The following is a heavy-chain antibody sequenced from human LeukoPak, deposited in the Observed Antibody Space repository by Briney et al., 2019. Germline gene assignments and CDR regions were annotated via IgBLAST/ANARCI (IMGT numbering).Heavy chain of an antibody. CDR1: GFTFSSNG. D-gene: IGHD4-23*01. V-gene: IGHV3-23*01. CDR2: IATSSDDT. Sequence: PGGSLRLSCAASGFTFSSNGLSWVRQAPGKGLEWVSAIATSSDDTYYADSVKGRFTISRDNSKNTLYLQMNSLRAGDTAVYYCAKRSDYGGNSNYFDNWGQGTLVTVSS. CDR3: AKRSDYGGNSNYFDN. J-gene: IGHJ4*02.